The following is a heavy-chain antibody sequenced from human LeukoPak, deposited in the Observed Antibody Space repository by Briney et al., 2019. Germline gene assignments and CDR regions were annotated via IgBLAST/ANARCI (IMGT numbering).Heavy chain of an antibody. D-gene: IGHD2-15*01. V-gene: IGHV3-23*01. CDR1: GFTFSSYA. CDR2: ISGSGGST. CDR3: AKQLGYCSDGSCYFPY. J-gene: IGHJ4*02. Sequence: PGGSLRLSCAASGFTFSSYAMSWVRQAPGKGLGWVSAISGSGGSTYYADSVKGRFTISRDNSKNTLCLQMNSLRAEDTAVYYCAKQLGYCSDGSCYFPYWGQGTLVTVSS.